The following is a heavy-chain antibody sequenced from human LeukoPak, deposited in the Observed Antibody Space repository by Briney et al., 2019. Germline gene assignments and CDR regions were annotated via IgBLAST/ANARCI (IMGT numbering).Heavy chain of an antibody. J-gene: IGHJ4*02. D-gene: IGHD3-10*01. V-gene: IGHV3-23*01. CDR3: AKDWGYGSGTYYTH. CDR1: GFTFSSNS. Sequence: PGGSLRLSCAASGFTFSSNSMNWVRQAPGKGLEWVSLITNSGGTTYYADSVKGRFTTSRDNSKNILYLHMNSLRAEDTAVYYCAKDWGYGSGTYYTHWGQGTLVTVSS. CDR2: ITNSGGTT.